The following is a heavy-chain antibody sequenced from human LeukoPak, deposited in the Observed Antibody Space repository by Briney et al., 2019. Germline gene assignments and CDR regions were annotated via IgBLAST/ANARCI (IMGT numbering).Heavy chain of an antibody. J-gene: IGHJ3*02. CDR3: ARVRGLFGAYAVLDAFDM. CDR2: IKQDGSEK. D-gene: IGHD4-17*01. Sequence: PGGSLRLSCAASGFTFSSYWMSWVRQAPGKGLEWVANIKQDGSEKYYVDSVKGRFTISRDNAKNSLYLQMNSLKDEDTAVYYCARVRGLFGAYAVLDAFDMWGQGTMVTVSS. V-gene: IGHV3-7*02. CDR1: GFTFSSYW.